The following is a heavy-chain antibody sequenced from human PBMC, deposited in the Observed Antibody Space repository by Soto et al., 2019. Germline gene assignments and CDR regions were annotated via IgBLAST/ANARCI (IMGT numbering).Heavy chain of an antibody. CDR2: ISSSTSYV. Sequence: EVQLVESGGGLVKPGGSLRLSCAASGFTFSRYGMNWLRQAPGKGLEWVASISSSTSYVYYADSVKGRFSTSRDNAKNILYLEMYALRTEDTAVYYCARDPSEGRVVNWFESWCQGTLVTVSS. D-gene: IGHD3-22*01. J-gene: IGHJ5*01. CDR1: GFTFSRYG. V-gene: IGHV3-21*06. CDR3: ARDPSEGRVVNWFES.